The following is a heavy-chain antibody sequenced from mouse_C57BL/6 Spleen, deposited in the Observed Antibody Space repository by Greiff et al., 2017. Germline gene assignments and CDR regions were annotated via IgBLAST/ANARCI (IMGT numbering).Heavy chain of an antibody. CDR1: GYTFTSYT. CDR2: INPSSGYT. Sequence: VQLQQSGAELARPGASVKMSCKASGYTFTSYTMHWVKQRPGQGLEWIGYINPSSGYTKYNQKFKDKATSTADKSSSTAYMQLSSLTSEDSAVYYCARSGGYYGREGYFDVWGTGTTVTVSS. D-gene: IGHD1-1*01. J-gene: IGHJ1*03. V-gene: IGHV1-4*01. CDR3: ARSGGYYGREGYFDV.